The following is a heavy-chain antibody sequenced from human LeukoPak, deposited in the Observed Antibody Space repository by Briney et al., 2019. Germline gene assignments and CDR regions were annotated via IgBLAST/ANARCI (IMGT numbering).Heavy chain of an antibody. CDR3: ARVSHCSGGSCHGGYFDY. D-gene: IGHD2-15*01. CDR1: GYTFTSYY. Sequence: ASVKVSCKASGYTFTSYYMHWVRQAPGQGLEWMGIINPSGGSTSYAQKFQGRVTMTRDTSTSTVYMELSRLRSDDTAVYYCARVSHCSGGSCHGGYFDYWGQGTLVTVSS. J-gene: IGHJ4*02. V-gene: IGHV1-46*01. CDR2: INPSGGST.